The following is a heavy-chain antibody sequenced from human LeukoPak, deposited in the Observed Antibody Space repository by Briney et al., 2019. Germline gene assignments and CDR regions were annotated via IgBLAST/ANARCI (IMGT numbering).Heavy chain of an antibody. D-gene: IGHD2-2*01. Sequence: GASVKVSCKASGYTFTSYYMHWVRQAPGQGLEWMGIINPSGGSTSYAQKFQGRVTMTRDTSTSTVYMELSSLRSEDTAVYYCARLGSVCSSTSCQAVWYFDYWGQGTLVTVSS. CDR1: GYTFTSYY. V-gene: IGHV1-46*01. CDR2: INPSGGST. J-gene: IGHJ4*02. CDR3: ARLGSVCSSTSCQAVWYFDY.